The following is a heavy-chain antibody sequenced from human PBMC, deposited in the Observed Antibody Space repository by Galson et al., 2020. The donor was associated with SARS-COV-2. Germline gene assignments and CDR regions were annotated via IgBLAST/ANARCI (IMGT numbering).Heavy chain of an antibody. CDR1: GFTFSSYA. CDR2: ISYDGSNK. J-gene: IGHJ4*02. CDR3: ARGRGSYTTYFDY. V-gene: IGHV3-30-3*01. D-gene: IGHD1-26*01. Sequence: TGGSLRLSCAASGFTFSSYAMHWVRQAPGKGLEWVAVISYDGSNKYYADSVKGRFTISRDNSKNTLYLQMNSLRAEDTAVYYCARGRGSYTTYFDYWGQGTLVTVSS.